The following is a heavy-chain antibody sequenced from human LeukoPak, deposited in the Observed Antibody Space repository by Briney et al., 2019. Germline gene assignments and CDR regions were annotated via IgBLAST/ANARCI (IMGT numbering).Heavy chain of an antibody. CDR3: ARGPYRNPFDD. J-gene: IGHJ4*02. Sequence: PSETLSLTWPVSGASISIGFYDWSWIRQHPGKGLEWIGYIYYSGSTYYNPSLKSRVTMSVDTSKNQFSLKLSSVTAADTAVYYCARGPYRNPFDDWGQGTLVTVSS. V-gene: IGHV4-31*02. CDR2: IYYSGST. CDR1: GASISIGFYD. D-gene: IGHD4-11*01.